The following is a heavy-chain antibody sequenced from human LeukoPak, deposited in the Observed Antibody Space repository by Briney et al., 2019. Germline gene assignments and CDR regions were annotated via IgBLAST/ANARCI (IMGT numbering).Heavy chain of an antibody. Sequence: GGSLRLSCAASGFPFSDHYMIWTRQAPGKGLEWVSSISSSSSYIYYADSVKGRFTISRDNAKNSLYLQMNSLRAEDTAVYYCARGYYYDTSGYGYFQHWGQGTLVTVSS. J-gene: IGHJ1*01. CDR1: GFPFSDHY. D-gene: IGHD3-22*01. CDR3: ARGYYYDTSGYGYFQH. CDR2: ISSSSSYI. V-gene: IGHV3-11*06.